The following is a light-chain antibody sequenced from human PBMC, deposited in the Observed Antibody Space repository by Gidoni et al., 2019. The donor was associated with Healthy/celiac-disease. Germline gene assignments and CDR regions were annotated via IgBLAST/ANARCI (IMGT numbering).Light chain of an antibody. V-gene: IGKV3-20*01. CDR3: QQYGSSPRIT. J-gene: IGKJ5*01. Sequence: EIVLTQSPGTLSLSPGERATLSWRASQSVSSSYLAWYQQKPGQAPRLLIYGASTRATGIPDRFSGSGSGTDFTLTISRLEAEDFAVYYCQQYGSSPRITFGQGTRLEIK. CDR2: GAS. CDR1: QSVSSSY.